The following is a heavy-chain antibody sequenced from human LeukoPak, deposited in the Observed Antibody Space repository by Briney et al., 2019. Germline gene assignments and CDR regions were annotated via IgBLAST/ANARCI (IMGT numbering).Heavy chain of an antibody. Sequence: PGGSLRLSCAASGFTFSDYYMSWIRQAPGKGLEWVSVIYSGGSTYYADSVKGRFTISRDNSKNTLYLQMNSLRAEDTAVYYCARGRGYSGYDPWEFDYWGQGTLVTVSS. V-gene: IGHV3-66*01. CDR2: IYSGGST. CDR1: GFTFSDYY. D-gene: IGHD5-12*01. J-gene: IGHJ4*02. CDR3: ARGRGYSGYDPWEFDY.